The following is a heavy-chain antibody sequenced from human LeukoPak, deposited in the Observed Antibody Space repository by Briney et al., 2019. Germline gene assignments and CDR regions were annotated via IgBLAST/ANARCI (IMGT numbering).Heavy chain of an antibody. J-gene: IGHJ5*02. V-gene: IGHV1-69*05. Sequence: SVKVSCKASGGTFSSYAISWVRQAPGQGLEWMGGIIPIFGTANYAQKFQGRVTITTDESTSTAYMELSNLRSEDTAVYYCAREGYCSSTSCSRRGWFDPWGQGTLVTVSS. CDR3: AREGYCSSTSCSRRGWFDP. CDR1: GGTFSSYA. D-gene: IGHD2-2*01. CDR2: IIPIFGTA.